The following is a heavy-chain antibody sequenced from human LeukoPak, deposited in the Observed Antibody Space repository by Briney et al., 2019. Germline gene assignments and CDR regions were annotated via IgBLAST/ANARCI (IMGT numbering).Heavy chain of an antibody. J-gene: IGHJ6*02. V-gene: IGHV1-18*04. CDR1: GYTFTSYY. Sequence: ASVKVSCKASGYTFTSYYMHWVRQAPGQGLEWMGWISAYNGNTNYAQKLQGRVTMTTDTSTSTAYMELRSLRSDDTAVYYCARDRGSSSLRGMDVWGQGTTVTVSS. CDR3: ARDRGSSSLRGMDV. D-gene: IGHD6-13*01. CDR2: ISAYNGNT.